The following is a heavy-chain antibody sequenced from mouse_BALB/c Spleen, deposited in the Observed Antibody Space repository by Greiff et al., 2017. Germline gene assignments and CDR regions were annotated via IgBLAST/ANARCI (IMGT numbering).Heavy chain of an antibody. Sequence: VKLMESGPELVKPGASVKISCKASGYAFSSSWMNWVKQRPGQGLEWIGRIYPGDGDTNYNGKFKGKATLTADKSSSTAYMQLSSLTSVDSAVYFCARSGDYDGGTWFAYWGQGTLVTVSA. V-gene: IGHV1-82*01. J-gene: IGHJ3*01. CDR1: GYAFSSSW. CDR3: ARSGDYDGGTWFAY. D-gene: IGHD2-4*01. CDR2: IYPGDGDT.